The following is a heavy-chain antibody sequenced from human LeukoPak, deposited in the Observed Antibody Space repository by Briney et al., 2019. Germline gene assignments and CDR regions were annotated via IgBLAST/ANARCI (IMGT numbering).Heavy chain of an antibody. D-gene: IGHD5-12*01. Sequence: GRSLRLSCAASGFAFSSYGMHWVRQAPGKGLEWVAVIWYDGSNKYYADSVKGRFTISRDNSKNTLYLQMNSLRAEDTAVYYCARDGYDGAFDIWGQGTMVTVSS. J-gene: IGHJ3*02. CDR3: ARDGYDGAFDI. CDR2: IWYDGSNK. V-gene: IGHV3-33*01. CDR1: GFAFSSYG.